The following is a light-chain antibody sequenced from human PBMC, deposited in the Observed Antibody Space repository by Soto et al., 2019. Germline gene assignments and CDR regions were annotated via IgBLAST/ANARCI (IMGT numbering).Light chain of an antibody. CDR1: SGSVSTSYY. CDR3: VLYMGSGIWV. J-gene: IGLJ3*02. CDR2: STN. Sequence: QAVVTQEPSFSVSPGRTVTLTCGLSSGSVSTSYYPSWYQQTPGQAPRTLIYSTNTRGSGVPDRFSGSILGNKAALTITGAQADDESDYYCVLYMGSGIWVFGGGTKLTVL. V-gene: IGLV8-61*01.